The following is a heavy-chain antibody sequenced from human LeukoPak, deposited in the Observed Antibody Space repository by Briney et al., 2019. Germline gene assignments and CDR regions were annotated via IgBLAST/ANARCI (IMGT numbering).Heavy chain of an antibody. CDR2: ISGSGGST. D-gene: IGHD1-26*01. CDR3: AKVPRGELLNLDY. J-gene: IGHJ4*02. V-gene: IGHV3-23*01. CDR1: GFTFSSYA. Sequence: GGSLRLSCAASGFTFSSYAMSWVRQAPGKGLEWVSAISGSGGSTYYADSVKGRFTIPRDNSKNTLYLQMNSLRAEDTAVYYCAKVPRGELLNLDYWGQETLVTVSS.